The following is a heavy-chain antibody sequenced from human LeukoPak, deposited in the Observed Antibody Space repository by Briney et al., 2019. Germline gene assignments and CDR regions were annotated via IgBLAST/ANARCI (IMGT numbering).Heavy chain of an antibody. CDR2: IWYDGSNK. Sequence: GGSLRLSCVASGFTFSSYEMNWVRQAPGKGLEWVAVIWYDGSNKYYADSVKGRFTISRDNSKNTLYLQMNSLRAEDTAVYYCARDGSSGWYWVDYWGQGTLVTVSS. V-gene: IGHV3-33*08. CDR3: ARDGSSGWYWVDY. J-gene: IGHJ4*02. D-gene: IGHD6-19*01. CDR1: GFTFSSYE.